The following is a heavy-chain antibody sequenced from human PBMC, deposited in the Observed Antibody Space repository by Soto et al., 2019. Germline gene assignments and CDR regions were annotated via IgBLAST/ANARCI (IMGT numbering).Heavy chain of an antibody. CDR2: TYYRSKWYN. V-gene: IGHV6-1*01. J-gene: IGHJ6*01. CDR3: AREXIFGVVIKLGYYYGMDV. CDR1: GDSVSSNSAA. Sequence: SQTLSLTCAISGDSVSSNSAAWNRIRQSPSRGLEWLGRTYYRSKWYNDYAVSVKSRIPINPDTSKNQFSLQLNSVTPEDTAVHYCAREXIFGVVIKLGYYYGMDVWGRGTTVTVSS. D-gene: IGHD3-3*01.